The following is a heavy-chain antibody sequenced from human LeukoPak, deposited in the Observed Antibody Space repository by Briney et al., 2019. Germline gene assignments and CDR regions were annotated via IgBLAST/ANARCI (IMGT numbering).Heavy chain of an antibody. Sequence: SQTLSLTCTVSGGSISSGGYYWGWIRQHPGKGREWIGYIYYSGSTYYNPSLKSRVTISVDTSKNQFSLKLSSVTAADTAVYYCARASGYFIGPWGQGTLVTVSS. CDR1: GGSISSGGYY. V-gene: IGHV4-31*03. CDR3: ARASGYFIGP. CDR2: IYYSGST. D-gene: IGHD3-3*01. J-gene: IGHJ5*02.